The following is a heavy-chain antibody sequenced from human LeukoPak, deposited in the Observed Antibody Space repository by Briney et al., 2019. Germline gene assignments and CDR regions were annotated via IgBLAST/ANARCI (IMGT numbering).Heavy chain of an antibody. CDR2: IYTSGST. D-gene: IGHD1-26*01. CDR3: ARNLVYGGSYYPFGY. Sequence: SETLSLTCTVSGGSISSYYWSWIRQPAGKGLEWIGRIYTSGSTNYNPSLKRRVTMSVDTSKNQFSLKLSSVTAADTAVYYCARNLVYGGSYYPFGYWGQGTLVTVSS. V-gene: IGHV4-4*07. J-gene: IGHJ4*02. CDR1: GGSISSYY.